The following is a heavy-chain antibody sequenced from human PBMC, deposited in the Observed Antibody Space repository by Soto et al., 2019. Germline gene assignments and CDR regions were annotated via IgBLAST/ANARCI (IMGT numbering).Heavy chain of an antibody. CDR3: ARSTSGYRSNWFDP. Sequence: ASVKVSCKASGYTFTSYAMHWVRQAPGQRLEWMGWINTYNGHTNYAQKLQGRVTMTTDTSTSTAYMELSSLRSDDTAVYYCARSTSGYRSNWFDPWGQGTLVTVSS. D-gene: IGHD5-18*01. CDR1: GYTFTSYA. V-gene: IGHV1-3*04. J-gene: IGHJ5*02. CDR2: INTYNGHT.